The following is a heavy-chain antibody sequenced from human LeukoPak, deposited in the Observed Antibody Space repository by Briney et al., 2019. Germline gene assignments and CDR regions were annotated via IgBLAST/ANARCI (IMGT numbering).Heavy chain of an antibody. CDR1: GFTFSSYW. J-gene: IGHJ6*03. CDR3: AGGYYYYYMDV. V-gene: IGHV3-74*01. Sequence: GGSLRLSCAVSGFTFSSYWMRWVRQAPGKGLVWVSRINSDGSSTIYGDSVKGRFTISRDNAKNTLYLQMNSLRAEDTAVYYCAGGYYYYYMDVWGKGTTVTVSS. D-gene: IGHD2-15*01. CDR2: INSDGSST.